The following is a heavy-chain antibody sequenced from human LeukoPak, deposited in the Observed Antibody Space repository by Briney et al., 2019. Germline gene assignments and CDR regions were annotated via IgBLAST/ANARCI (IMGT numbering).Heavy chain of an antibody. CDR2: IYYSGST. J-gene: IGHJ4*02. D-gene: IGHD3-22*01. CDR1: AGSISSYY. Sequence: SETLSLTCTVSAGSISSYYWSWIRQPPGKGLEWIGYIYYSGSTNYNPSLKSRVTISVDTSKNQFSLKLSSVTAADTAVYYCARHGAPYYYDSSGPFDYWGQGTLVTVSS. V-gene: IGHV4-59*08. CDR3: ARHGAPYYYDSSGPFDY.